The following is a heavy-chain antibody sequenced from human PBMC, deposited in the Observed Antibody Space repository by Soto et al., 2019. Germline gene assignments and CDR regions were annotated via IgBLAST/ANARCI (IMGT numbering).Heavy chain of an antibody. J-gene: IGHJ6*02. Sequence: ASVKVSCKASGYTLTGYYMHWVRQAPGQGLEWMGCINPKNGDTYYAQKFQGRVTLTRDTSVSTAHMELSRLRSDDTAVYYCARSSGSYSYYGMDVWGQGTKVTVS. V-gene: IGHV1-2*02. CDR1: GYTLTGYY. CDR3: ARSSGSYSYYGMDV. D-gene: IGHD1-26*01. CDR2: INPKNGDT.